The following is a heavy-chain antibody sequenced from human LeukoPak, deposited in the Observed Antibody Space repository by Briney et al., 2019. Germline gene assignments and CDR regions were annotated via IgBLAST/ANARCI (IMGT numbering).Heavy chain of an antibody. Sequence: GGSLRLSCAASGFTVSSNYMSWVRQAPGKGLEWVSVIYSGGSTYYADSVKGRFTISRDNAKNSLYLQMNSLRAEDTAVYYCARDHCSSTSCYYYMDVWGKGTTVTVSS. D-gene: IGHD2-2*01. CDR1: GFTVSSNY. J-gene: IGHJ6*03. CDR2: IYSGGST. V-gene: IGHV3-53*01. CDR3: ARDHCSSTSCYYYMDV.